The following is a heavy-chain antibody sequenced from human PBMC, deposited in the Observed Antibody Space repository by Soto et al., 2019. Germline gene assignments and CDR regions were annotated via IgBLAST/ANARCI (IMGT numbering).Heavy chain of an antibody. J-gene: IGHJ4*02. Sequence: GGSLRLSCAASGFTFTRYSMNWVRQAPGKGLEWVSSISSTTNYIYYGDSMKGRFTISRDNSKNTLYLQVSSLRAEDTAVYYCANRNDYGSGSYFPFDHWGQGTLVTVSS. V-gene: IGHV3-21*04. D-gene: IGHD3-10*01. CDR3: ANRNDYGSGSYFPFDH. CDR1: GFTFTRYS. CDR2: ISSTTNYI.